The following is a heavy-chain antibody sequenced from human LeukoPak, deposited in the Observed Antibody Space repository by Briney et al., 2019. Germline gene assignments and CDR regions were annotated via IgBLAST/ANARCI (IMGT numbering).Heavy chain of an antibody. CDR2: TYYRSNWYN. V-gene: IGHV6-1*01. D-gene: IGHD3-3*01. J-gene: IGHJ3*01. CDR3: ARDPEWVYDTFDV. Sequence: SQTLSLTCVISGDSVSSYSAAWNWIRQSPSRGLEWLGRTYYRSNWYNDYAGSLRGRITINPDTSRNQFSLHLSSVTPDDTAVYYCARDPEWVYDTFDVWGQGTMVTVSS. CDR1: GDSVSSYSAA.